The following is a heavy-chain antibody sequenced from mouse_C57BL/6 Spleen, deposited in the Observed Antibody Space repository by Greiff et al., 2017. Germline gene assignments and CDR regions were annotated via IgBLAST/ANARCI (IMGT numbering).Heavy chain of an antibody. CDR1: GFTFSSYG. D-gene: IGHD1-1*01. V-gene: IGHV5-6*01. CDR2: ISSGGSYT. J-gene: IGHJ3*01. CDR3: ARSITTVVATRPFAY. Sequence: DVQLQESGGDLVKPGGSLKLSCAASGFTFSSYGMSWVRQTPDKRLEWVATISSGGSYTYYPDRVKGRFTISRDNAKNTLYLQMSSLKSEDTAMYYCARSITTVVATRPFAYWGQGTLVTVSA.